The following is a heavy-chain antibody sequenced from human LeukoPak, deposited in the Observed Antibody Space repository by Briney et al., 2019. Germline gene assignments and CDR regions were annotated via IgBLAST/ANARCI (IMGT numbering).Heavy chain of an antibody. V-gene: IGHV3-74*01. CDR2: INSDGTTT. CDR1: GFTFISYW. J-gene: IGHJ4*02. CDR3: ARDRVRLDY. Sequence: PGGSLRLSCAGSGFTFISYWMHWVRQAPGKWLVWVARINSDGTTTTYADSVEGRFTFSRDNAMHTLYLQMNSLRAEDTAVYYCARDRVRLDYWGRGTLVTVSS. D-gene: IGHD3-10*01.